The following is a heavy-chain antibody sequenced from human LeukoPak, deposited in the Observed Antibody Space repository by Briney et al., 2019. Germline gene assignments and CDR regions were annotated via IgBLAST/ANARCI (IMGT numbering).Heavy chain of an antibody. CDR1: GFTFSDYW. CDR2: IKTDGRDT. CDR3: AAEEDIVVVPAAMEKYFQH. J-gene: IGHJ1*01. D-gene: IGHD2-2*01. V-gene: IGHV3-74*01. Sequence: PGGSLRLSCAASGFTFSDYWMHWVRQAPGKGLVWVSRIKTDGRDTNYADSVKGRFTISRDNSKNTLYLQMNSLRAEDTAVYYCAAEEDIVVVPAAMEKYFQHWGQGTLVTVSS.